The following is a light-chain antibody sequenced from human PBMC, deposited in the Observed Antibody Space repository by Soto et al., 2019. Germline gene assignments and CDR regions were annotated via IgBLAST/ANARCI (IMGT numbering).Light chain of an antibody. Sequence: DIQLPQSPSSLSASVGDRVVITCQASQDISNSLNWYQQKPGKAPKLLIYDASNLETGVPSRFSGSGSGTHFTFTISSLQPEDLATYYCQQYDNLPSYTFGQGTKLDIK. CDR2: DAS. V-gene: IGKV1-33*01. CDR3: QQYDNLPSYT. J-gene: IGKJ2*01. CDR1: QDISNS.